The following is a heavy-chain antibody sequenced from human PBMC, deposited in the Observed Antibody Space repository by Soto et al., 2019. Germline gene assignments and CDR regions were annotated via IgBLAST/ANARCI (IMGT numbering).Heavy chain of an antibody. CDR1: GGSISSGDYY. CDR3: ARGRITMVRGVPYYFDY. V-gene: IGHV4-30-4*01. CDR2: IYYSGST. J-gene: IGHJ4*02. Sequence: SLSLSCPVSGGSISSGDYYWSWIRQPPGKGLEWIGYIYYSGSTYYNPSLKSRVTISVDTSKNQFSLKLSSVTAADTAVYYCARGRITMVRGVPYYFDYWGQGTLVTVSS. D-gene: IGHD3-10*01.